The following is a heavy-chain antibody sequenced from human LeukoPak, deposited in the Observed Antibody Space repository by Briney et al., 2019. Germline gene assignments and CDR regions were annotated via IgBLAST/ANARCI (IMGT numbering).Heavy chain of an antibody. CDR1: GASISSYY. J-gene: IGHJ4*02. CDR3: ARTYYDFWSGYYEDY. CDR2: IYYSGST. V-gene: IGHV4-59*01. D-gene: IGHD3-3*01. Sequence: SETLSLTCTVSGASISSYYWSWIRQPPGKGLEWIGYIYYSGSTNYNPSLKSRVTISVDTSKNQFSLKLSSVTAADTAVYYCARTYYDFWSGYYEDYWGQGTLVTVSS.